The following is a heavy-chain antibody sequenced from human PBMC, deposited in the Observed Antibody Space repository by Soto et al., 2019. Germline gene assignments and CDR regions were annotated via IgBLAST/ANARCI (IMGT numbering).Heavy chain of an antibody. CDR2: IYHSGST. Sequence: PSETLSLTCTVSGASISSSSYYWGWIHQPPGKGLEWIGEIYHSGSTSYNPSLKSRVTISVDKSKNQFSLKLSSVTAADTAVYYCARASLDYTYPYYYGMEVWGQGTTVTVSS. D-gene: IGHD4-4*01. V-gene: IGHV4-39*07. CDR1: GASISSSSYY. CDR3: ARASLDYTYPYYYGMEV. J-gene: IGHJ6*02.